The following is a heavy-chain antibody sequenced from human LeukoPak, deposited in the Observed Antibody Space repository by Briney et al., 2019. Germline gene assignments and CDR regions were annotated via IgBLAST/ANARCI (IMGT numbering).Heavy chain of an antibody. CDR2: IYYSGST. V-gene: IGHV4-61*01. J-gene: IGHJ5*02. D-gene: IGHD7-27*01. CDR3: ARDGDLGFDP. Sequence: SQTLSLTCTVSGGSISSGNYYWSWIRQPPGKGLEWIGYIYYSGSTNYNPSLKSRVTISVDTSKNQFSLKLSSVTAADTAVYYCARDGDLGFDPWGQGTLVTVSS. CDR1: GGSISSGNYY.